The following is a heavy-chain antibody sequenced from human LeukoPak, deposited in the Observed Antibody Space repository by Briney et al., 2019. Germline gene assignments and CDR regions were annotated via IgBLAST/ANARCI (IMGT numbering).Heavy chain of an antibody. D-gene: IGHD1-26*01. CDR2: IYHSGST. V-gene: IGHV4-38-2*02. Sequence: SETLSLTCTVSGYSISSGYYWGWIRQPPGKGLEWIGSIYHSGSTYYNPSLKSRVTISVDTSKNQFSLKLSSVTAADTAVYYCAKDRLLILGIVGAYFDYWGQGTLVTVSS. CDR3: AKDRLLILGIVGAYFDY. J-gene: IGHJ4*02. CDR1: GYSISSGYY.